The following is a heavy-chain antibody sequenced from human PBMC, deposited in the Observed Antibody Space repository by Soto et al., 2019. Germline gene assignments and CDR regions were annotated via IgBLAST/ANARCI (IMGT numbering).Heavy chain of an antibody. V-gene: IGHV3-23*01. J-gene: IGHJ4*02. D-gene: IGHD3-16*01. CDR3: ASNTRYDPPDY. CDR2: IRVSGGST. Sequence: EVQLLESGGGLVQPGGSLRLSCAASGFTFSSYAMSWVRQAPGKGLAWVSGIRVSGGSTYYADSVKGRFTISRDNSKNTLYLQMNSLRAADTAVYYCASNTRYDPPDYWGQGTLITVSS. CDR1: GFTFSSYA.